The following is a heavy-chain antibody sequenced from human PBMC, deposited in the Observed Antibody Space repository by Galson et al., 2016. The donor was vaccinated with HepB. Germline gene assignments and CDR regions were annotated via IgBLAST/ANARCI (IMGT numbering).Heavy chain of an antibody. Sequence: CAISGDSVSSNSAAWNWIRQSPSRGLEWLGRIYYRSNWHYDYAVSVKSRVTINPDTSKNQFTLQLNSVTPEDTAVYYCARVSLITASVWTWWAVDYWGLGTPVTVSS. J-gene: IGHJ4*02. CDR2: IYYRSNWHY. CDR1: GDSVSSNSAA. D-gene: IGHD6-19*01. V-gene: IGHV6-1*01. CDR3: ARVSLITASVWTWWAVDY.